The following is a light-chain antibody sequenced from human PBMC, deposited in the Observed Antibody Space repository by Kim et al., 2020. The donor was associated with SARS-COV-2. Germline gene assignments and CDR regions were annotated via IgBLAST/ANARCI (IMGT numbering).Light chain of an antibody. Sequence: QSVLTQPASVSGSPGQSITISCTVTISDVDAYNYVSWFQQYPGKAPKLMIYDVSNRPSGVSNRFSGSKSGNTASLTISGLQAEDEADYYCSSYISNTRVFGGGTQLTVL. J-gene: IGLJ3*02. CDR3: SSYISNTRV. CDR1: ISDVDAYNY. CDR2: DVS. V-gene: IGLV2-14*03.